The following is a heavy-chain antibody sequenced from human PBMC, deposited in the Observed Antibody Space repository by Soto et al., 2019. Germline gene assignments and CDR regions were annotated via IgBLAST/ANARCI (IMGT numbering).Heavy chain of an antibody. Sequence: ASVKVSCKASGGTFSSYAISWVRQAPGQGLEWMGGIIPIFGTANYAQKFQGRVTITEDESTSTAYMELRSLRSEDTAVYYCARGTTVVTPIDYWGQGTLVTVSS. CDR2: IIPIFGTA. CDR1: GGTFSSYA. J-gene: IGHJ4*02. V-gene: IGHV1-69*13. D-gene: IGHD4-17*01. CDR3: ARGTTVVTPIDY.